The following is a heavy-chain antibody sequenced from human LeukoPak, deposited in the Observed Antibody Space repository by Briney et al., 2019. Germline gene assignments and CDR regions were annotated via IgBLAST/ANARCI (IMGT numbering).Heavy chain of an antibody. CDR1: GLTFSTYA. D-gene: IGHD1-26*01. J-gene: IGHJ4*02. CDR3: VKDAGYSLDYFGY. V-gene: IGHV3-23*01. CDR2: ISGSGVST. Sequence: PWGSLRLSCAASGLTFSTYAMSWVRQAPGKGLEWVSAISGSGVSTYYADSVKGRFIISRDNSKNTLFPQMNSLRAEDTAVYYCVKDAGYSLDYFGYWGQGVLVTVSS.